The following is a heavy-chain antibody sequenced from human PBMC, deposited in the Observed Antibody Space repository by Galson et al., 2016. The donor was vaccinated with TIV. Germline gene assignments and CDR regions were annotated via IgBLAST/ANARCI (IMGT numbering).Heavy chain of an antibody. Sequence: SLRLSCAASGFTFDDYPMHWVRQAPGKGLEWVSSTNWKGNSVDYADSVRGRFAISRDNAKNFLYLQMNSLTPEDTALYYCARNSRSDASMDYYYYHGMDVWGRGTPVTVSS. J-gene: IGHJ6*02. CDR2: TNWKGNSV. CDR1: GFTFDDYP. D-gene: IGHD3-10*01. V-gene: IGHV3-9*01. CDR3: ARNSRSDASMDYYYYHGMDV.